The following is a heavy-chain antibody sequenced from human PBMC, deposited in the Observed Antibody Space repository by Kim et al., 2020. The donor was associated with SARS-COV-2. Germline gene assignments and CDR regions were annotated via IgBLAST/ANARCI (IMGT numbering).Heavy chain of an antibody. J-gene: IGHJ5*02. CDR2: ISAYNGNT. D-gene: IGHD4-17*01. CDR1: GYTFTSYG. V-gene: IGHV1-18*01. Sequence: ASVKVSCKASGYTFTSYGISWVRQAPGQGLEWMGWISAYNGNTNYAQKLQGRVTMTTDTSTSTAYMELRSLRSDDTAVYYCARGHATVVTGLSAFDPWCQGTLVTVSS. CDR3: ARGHATVVTGLSAFDP.